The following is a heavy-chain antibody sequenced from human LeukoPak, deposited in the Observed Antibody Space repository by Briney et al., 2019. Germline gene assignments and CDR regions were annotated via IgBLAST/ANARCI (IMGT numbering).Heavy chain of an antibody. CDR2: IYTSGST. J-gene: IGHJ5*02. V-gene: IGHV4-61*02. CDR3: ARDRGPYDFWSGYSPWFDP. D-gene: IGHD3-3*01. CDR1: GGSISSGSYY. Sequence: SETLSPTCTVSGGSISSGSYYWSWIRQPAGKGLEWIGRIYTSGSTNYNPSLKSRVTISVDTSKNQFSLKLSSVTAADTAVYYCARDRGPYDFWSGYSPWFDPWGQGTLVTVSS.